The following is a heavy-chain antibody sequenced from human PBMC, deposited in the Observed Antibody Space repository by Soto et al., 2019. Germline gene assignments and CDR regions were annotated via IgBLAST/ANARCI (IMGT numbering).Heavy chain of an antibody. V-gene: IGHV1-69*01. CDR3: AREDATVTLKYYYYGMDV. Sequence: QVQLVQSGDEVKKPGSSVKVSCKASGGTFSSYAISWVRQAPGQGLEWMGGIIPIFGTANYAQKFQGRVTITADESTSTAYMELSSLRSEDTAVYYCAREDATVTLKYYYYGMDVWGQGTTVTVSS. J-gene: IGHJ6*02. CDR1: GGTFSSYA. CDR2: IIPIFGTA. D-gene: IGHD4-17*01.